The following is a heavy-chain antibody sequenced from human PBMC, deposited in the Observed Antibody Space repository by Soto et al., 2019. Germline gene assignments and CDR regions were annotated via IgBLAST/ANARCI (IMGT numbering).Heavy chain of an antibody. D-gene: IGHD5-12*01. CDR3: ARGQVCIYDDYYYNGMDV. Sequence: SETLSLTCAVYGGSFSGYSCSWIRQPTEKGLEWIGEITHSGSTNYNPSLRSRVTISVDTSKNQFSLKLSSVTAADTAIYYCARGQVCIYDDYYYNGMDVWGQGTTVTVS. V-gene: IGHV4-34*01. CDR2: ITHSGST. J-gene: IGHJ6*02. CDR1: GGSFSGYS.